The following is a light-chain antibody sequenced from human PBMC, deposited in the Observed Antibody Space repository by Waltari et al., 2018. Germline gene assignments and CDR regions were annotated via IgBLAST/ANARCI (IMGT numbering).Light chain of an antibody. CDR2: QDT. V-gene: IGLV3-27*01. J-gene: IGLJ3*02. Sequence: FDLTQPSSVSVSPGPPARITCSGDIVTKKYTRWFQQKPGRAPLLLIYQDTERPLGIPERFSGSISGTTITLTITGAQFEDEADYHCFSAADDFWVFGGGTKLTVL. CDR1: IVTKKY. CDR3: FSAADDFWV.